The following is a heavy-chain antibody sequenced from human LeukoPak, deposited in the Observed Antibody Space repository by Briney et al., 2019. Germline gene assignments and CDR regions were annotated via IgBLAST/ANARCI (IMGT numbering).Heavy chain of an antibody. V-gene: IGHV3-48*03. Sequence: AGGPLRLSCAASGFTFSGYEMTWVRQAPGKGLERVSYISSSGSTIYYADSVKGRFTISRDNAKNSLYLQMNSLRAEDTAVYYCASPGYCSGGSCYWGQGTLVTVSS. D-gene: IGHD2-15*01. J-gene: IGHJ4*02. CDR2: ISSSGSTI. CDR1: GFTFSGYE. CDR3: ASPGYCSGGSCY.